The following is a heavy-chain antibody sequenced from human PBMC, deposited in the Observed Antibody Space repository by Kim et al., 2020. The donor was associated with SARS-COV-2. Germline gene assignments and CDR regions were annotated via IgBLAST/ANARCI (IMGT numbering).Heavy chain of an antibody. CDR2: IIPVLFTV. V-gene: IGHV1-69*13. D-gene: IGHD2-15*01. CDR3: ARHGPNKLQIDS. CDR1: GGTFNSYA. J-gene: IGHJ4*02. Sequence: SVKVSCNASGGTFNSYAISWVRQAPGQGREWMGGIIPVLFTVDYAQKFQGRVTITADEVTSTAYMELSSLRSEDTALYYCARHGPNKLQIDSWGQGTLVTVSS.